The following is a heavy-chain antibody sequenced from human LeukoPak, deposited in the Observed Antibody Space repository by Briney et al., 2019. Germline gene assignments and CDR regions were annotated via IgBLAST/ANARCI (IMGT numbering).Heavy chain of an antibody. Sequence: GRSLRLSCAASGFTFSSYGMHWVRQAPSKGLEWVAVISYDGSNKYYADSVKGRFTISRDNSKNTLYLQMNSLRAEDTAVYYCAKDQIQLWSWGQGTLVTVSS. V-gene: IGHV3-30*18. CDR2: ISYDGSNK. J-gene: IGHJ5*02. CDR1: GFTFSSYG. CDR3: AKDQIQLWS. D-gene: IGHD5-18*01.